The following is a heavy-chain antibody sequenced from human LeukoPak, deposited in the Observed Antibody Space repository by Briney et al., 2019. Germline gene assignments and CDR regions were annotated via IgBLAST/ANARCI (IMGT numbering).Heavy chain of an antibody. Sequence: XMGWISAYNGNTNYAQKLQGRVTMTTDTSTSTAYMELRSLRSDDTAVYYCARDDGSSSWNFDYWGQGTLVTVSS. J-gene: IGHJ4*02. D-gene: IGHD6-13*01. V-gene: IGHV1-18*01. CDR3: ARDDGSSSWNFDY. CDR2: ISAYNGNT.